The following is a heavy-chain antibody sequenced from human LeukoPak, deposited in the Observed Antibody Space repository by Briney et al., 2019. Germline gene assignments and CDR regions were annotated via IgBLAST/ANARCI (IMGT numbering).Heavy chain of an antibody. V-gene: IGHV3-23*01. Sequence: GGSLRLSCAASGFTFSNYGMSWVSQAPGKGLEWVSVISGSGANTYYADSVKGRFTISRDNSKNTLYLQVNSLRAEDTAVYYCAKAKSYYSNYDYWGQGTLVTVSS. CDR3: AKAKSYYSNYDY. D-gene: IGHD4-11*01. CDR1: GFTFSNYG. CDR2: ISGSGANT. J-gene: IGHJ4*02.